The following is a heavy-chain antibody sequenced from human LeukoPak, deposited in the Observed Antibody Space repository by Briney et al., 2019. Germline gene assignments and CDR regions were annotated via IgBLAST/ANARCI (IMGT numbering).Heavy chain of an antibody. CDR2: MNPNNGNT. J-gene: IGHJ4*02. Sequence: ASVKVSCKASGYSFTSHYMHWVRQAPGQGLEWMGWMNPNNGNTGYAQKFQGRVTMTRATSISTAYMELSSLTSEDTAVYYCTRSVRNGHIDYWGQGTLVTASS. V-gene: IGHV1-8*01. D-gene: IGHD2-8*01. CDR1: GYSFTSHY. CDR3: TRSVRNGHIDY.